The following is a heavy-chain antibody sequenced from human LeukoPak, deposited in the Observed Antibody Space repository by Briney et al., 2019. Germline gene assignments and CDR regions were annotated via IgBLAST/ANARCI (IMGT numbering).Heavy chain of an antibody. D-gene: IGHD4-11*01. CDR2: FKTKYNQV. V-gene: IGHV3-23*05. Sequence: PGGSLRLSCVVSGFTFSDYAMNWVRQAPGKGLEWVSTFKTKYNQVYYAESVRGRFTISTDNSKNTVYLEMNSLRAKDTALYYCARSVPDYTRFDYWGQGALVTVSS. J-gene: IGHJ4*02. CDR1: GFTFSDYA. CDR3: ARSVPDYTRFDY.